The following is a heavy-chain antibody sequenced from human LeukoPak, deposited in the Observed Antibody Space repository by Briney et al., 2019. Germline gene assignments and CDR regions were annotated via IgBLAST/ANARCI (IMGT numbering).Heavy chain of an antibody. Sequence: GGSLRLSCAASGFTFSNAWMSWVRQAPGKGLEWVGRIKSKTDGGTTDYAAPVKGRFTISRDDSKNTLYLQMNSLKTEDTAVYYCTTPLAVAGTRGSDYWGQGTLVTVSS. J-gene: IGHJ4*02. CDR2: IKSKTDGGTT. D-gene: IGHD6-19*01. CDR3: TTPLAVAGTRGSDY. CDR1: GFTFSNAW. V-gene: IGHV3-15*01.